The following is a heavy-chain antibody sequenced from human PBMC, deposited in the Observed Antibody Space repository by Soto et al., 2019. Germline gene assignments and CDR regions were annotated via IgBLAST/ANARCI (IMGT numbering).Heavy chain of an antibody. J-gene: IGHJ4*02. CDR2: IYYTGAA. D-gene: IGHD2-2*01. V-gene: IGHV4-31*03. CDR3: ARGTFNTISFDF. CDR1: GGSVATGGTY. Sequence: SETLSLTCSVSGGSVATGGTYWSWARLLPGKGLQWVGYIYYTGAAYYNPALQSRVTISLDTSENQFSLKLTSVTAADTAVYLCARGTFNTISFDFWGQGRQVTVSS.